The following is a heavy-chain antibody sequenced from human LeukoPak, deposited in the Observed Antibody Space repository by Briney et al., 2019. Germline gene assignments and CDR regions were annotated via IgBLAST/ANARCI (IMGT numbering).Heavy chain of an antibody. Sequence: SVKVSCKASEGTFSSYAISWVRQAPGQGLEWMGGIIPIFGTANYAQKFQGRVTITADESTSTAYMELSSLRSEDTAVYYCARDRVVVPAAMRAAYFDYWGQGTLGTVSS. V-gene: IGHV1-69*13. CDR2: IIPIFGTA. CDR3: ARDRVVVPAAMRAAYFDY. J-gene: IGHJ4*02. D-gene: IGHD2-2*01. CDR1: EGTFSSYA.